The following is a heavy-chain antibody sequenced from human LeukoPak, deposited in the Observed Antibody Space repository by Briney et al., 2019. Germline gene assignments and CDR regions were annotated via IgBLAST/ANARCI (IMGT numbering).Heavy chain of an antibody. Sequence: ASVKVSCKASGYTFTGYYMHWVRQAPGQGLEWMGWINPNSGGTNYAQKFQGRVTMTRDTSISTAYMELSRLRSDDTAVYYCARDEGSSWFKYYFDYWGQGALVTVSS. CDR3: ARDEGSSWFKYYFDY. CDR1: GYTFTGYY. V-gene: IGHV1-2*02. CDR2: INPNSGGT. J-gene: IGHJ4*02. D-gene: IGHD6-13*01.